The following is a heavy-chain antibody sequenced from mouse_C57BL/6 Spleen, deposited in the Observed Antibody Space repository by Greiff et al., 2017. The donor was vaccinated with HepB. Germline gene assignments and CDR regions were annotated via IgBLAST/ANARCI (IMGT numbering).Heavy chain of an antibody. Sequence: VQLQQSGAELVKPGASVKISCKASGYAFSSYWMNWVKQRPGKGLEWIGQIYPGDGDTNYNGKFKGKATLTADKSSSTAYMQLSSLTSEDSAVYFCARKGCDGDYFDYWGQGTTLTVSS. J-gene: IGHJ2*01. D-gene: IGHD3-3*01. CDR2: IYPGDGDT. V-gene: IGHV1-80*01. CDR1: GYAFSSYW. CDR3: ARKGCDGDYFDY.